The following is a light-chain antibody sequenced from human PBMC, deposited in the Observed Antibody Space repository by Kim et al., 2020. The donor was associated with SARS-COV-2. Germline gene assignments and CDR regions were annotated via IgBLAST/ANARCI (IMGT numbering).Light chain of an antibody. CDR2: DAS. CDR3: QQYGSSPMYT. J-gene: IGKJ2*01. CDR1: QYIDNW. V-gene: IGKV3-11*01. Sequence: EIVLTQSPATLSLSPGERATLSCRASQYIDNWLAWYQQKPGQVPRLLIYDASNRATGIPARFSGSGSGTDFTLTISSLEPEDFAVYYCQQYGSSPMYTFGQGTKLEI.